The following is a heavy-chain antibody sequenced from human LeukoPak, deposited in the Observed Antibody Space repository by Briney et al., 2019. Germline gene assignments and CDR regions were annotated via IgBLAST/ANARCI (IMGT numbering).Heavy chain of an antibody. CDR2: INGDGTST. CDR3: ARGSEY. Sequence: GGSLRLSCAASGFTFSSYVMSWVRQAPGKGLVWVSRINGDGTSTSYADSVKGRFTISRDNAKNTLYLQMNSLRAEDTALYYCARGSEYWGQGTLVTVSS. CDR1: GFTFSSYV. D-gene: IGHD1-14*01. V-gene: IGHV3-74*01. J-gene: IGHJ4*02.